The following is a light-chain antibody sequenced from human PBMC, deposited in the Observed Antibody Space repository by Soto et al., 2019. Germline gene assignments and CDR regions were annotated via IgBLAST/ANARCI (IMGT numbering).Light chain of an antibody. CDR1: QSFTNNY. Sequence: EIVLTQSPATLSLSPGERATLSCRASQSFTNNYLAWYQQKPGQAPRLLIYGASSRATGIPDRFSASGSGTDFTLTISRLEPEDFEIYYCQQYNNWPITFGQGTRLEIK. J-gene: IGKJ5*01. V-gene: IGKV3D-20*02. CDR3: QQYNNWPIT. CDR2: GAS.